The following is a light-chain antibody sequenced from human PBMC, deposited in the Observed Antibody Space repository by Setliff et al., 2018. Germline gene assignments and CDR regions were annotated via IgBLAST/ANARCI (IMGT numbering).Light chain of an antibody. CDR1: SSDVGGYKY. CDR2: DVS. CDR3: CSYAGSYTSLYV. J-gene: IGLJ1*01. Sequence: SVLTQPRSVSGSPGQSVTISCTGTSSDVGGYKYASWYQQHPGKAPKLMIYDVSKRPSGVPDRFSGSKSGNTASLTISGLQAEDEADYHCCSYAGSYTSLYVFGTGTKSPS. V-gene: IGLV2-11*01.